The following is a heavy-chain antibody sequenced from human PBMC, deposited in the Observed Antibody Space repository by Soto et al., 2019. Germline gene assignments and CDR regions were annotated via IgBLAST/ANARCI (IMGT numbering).Heavy chain of an antibody. CDR3: ATSFGSGSRAFDY. Sequence: QVQLVQSGAEVKKPGSSVKVSCKASGDTFNFYTITWVGQAPGLGLEWMGRFNPILSFSNSALKFQGRVTLTADKSTSTAYMVLSSLRSEDTAIYYCATSFGSGSRAFDYWGQGALVTVSS. CDR1: GDTFNFYT. V-gene: IGHV1-69*02. J-gene: IGHJ4*02. D-gene: IGHD3-10*01. CDR2: FNPILSFS.